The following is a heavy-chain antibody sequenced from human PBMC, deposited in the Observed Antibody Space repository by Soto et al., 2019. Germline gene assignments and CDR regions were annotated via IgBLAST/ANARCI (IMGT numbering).Heavy chain of an antibody. CDR1: GGSFSGYY. D-gene: IGHD3-16*02. V-gene: IGHV4-34*01. Sequence: QVQLQQWGAGLLKPSETLSLTCAAYGGSFSGYYWSWIRQPPGKGLEWIGEINHSGSTNYNPSLKSRVTISVDTSKNQFSLKLSSVTAADTAVYYCARTGDYVWGSYRYIIHYGMDVWGQGTTVTVSS. CDR3: ARTGDYVWGSYRYIIHYGMDV. CDR2: INHSGST. J-gene: IGHJ6*02.